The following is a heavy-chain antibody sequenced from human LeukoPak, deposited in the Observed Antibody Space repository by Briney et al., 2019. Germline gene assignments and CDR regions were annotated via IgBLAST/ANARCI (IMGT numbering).Heavy chain of an antibody. D-gene: IGHD2-8*02. CDR2: INTNTGNP. CDR1: GYTFTTYS. J-gene: IGHJ6*02. CDR3: ARDPGRQYYYYYGMDV. V-gene: IGHV7-4-1*02. Sequence: EASVKVSCKASGYTFTTYSMHWVRQAPGQGLEWMGWINTNTGNPTYAQGFTGRFVFSLDTSVSTAYLQISSLKAEDTAVYYCARDPGRQYYYYYGMDVWGQGTTVTVSS.